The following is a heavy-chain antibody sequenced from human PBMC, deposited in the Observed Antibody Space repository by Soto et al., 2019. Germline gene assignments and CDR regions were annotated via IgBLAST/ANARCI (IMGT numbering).Heavy chain of an antibody. CDR1: GYTFTDYY. CDR2: INPNSGGT. J-gene: IGHJ6*02. Sequence: GASVKVSCKTSGYTFTDYYMHWVRQAPGQGLEWMGWINPNSGGTNYAQKFQGRVTMTRDTSISTAYMELSRLRSDDTAVYYCAKDPYIVVVPAATGGMDVWGQWTTLTVSS. V-gene: IGHV1-2*02. D-gene: IGHD2-2*01. CDR3: AKDPYIVVVPAATGGMDV.